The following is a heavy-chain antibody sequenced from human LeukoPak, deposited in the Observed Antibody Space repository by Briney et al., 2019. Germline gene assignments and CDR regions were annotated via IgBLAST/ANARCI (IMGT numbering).Heavy chain of an antibody. CDR2: IDPNSGGT. J-gene: IGHJ6*03. D-gene: IGHD2-21*02. CDR1: GYTFSAYY. V-gene: IGHV1-2*02. CDR3: AREGREVTAIHYHYMDV. Sequence: ASVKVSCKASGYTFSAYYMHWVRQAPGQGLEWMGWIDPNSGGTNYAQKFQGRVTMTRGTSISTAYMELSRLRSDDTAVYYCAREGREVTAIHYHYMDVWGKGTTVTISS.